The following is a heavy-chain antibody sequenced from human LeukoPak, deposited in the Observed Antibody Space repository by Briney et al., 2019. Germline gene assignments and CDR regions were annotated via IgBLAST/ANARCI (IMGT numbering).Heavy chain of an antibody. J-gene: IGHJ5*02. CDR2: IYSGGST. D-gene: IGHD3-10*01. CDR1: GFTVSSNY. V-gene: IGHV3-53*01. CDR3: ARDIREDYYGSGGFDP. Sequence: PGGSLRLSCAASGFTVSSNYMSWVRQAPGKGLEWVSVIYSGGSTYYADSVKGRFTISRDNSKNTLYLQMNSLRAEDTAVYYCARDIREDYYGSGGFDPWGQGTLVTVSS.